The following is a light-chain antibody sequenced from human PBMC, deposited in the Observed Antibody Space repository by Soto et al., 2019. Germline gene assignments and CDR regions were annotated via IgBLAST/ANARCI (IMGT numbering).Light chain of an antibody. CDR1: KLGHKY. CDR3: QAWDSSTAV. J-gene: IGLJ7*01. CDR2: QDN. V-gene: IGLV3-1*01. Sequence: SYELTQPPSVSVSPGQTASITCSGDKLGHKYACWYQQKPGQSPVLVIYQDNKRPSGIPGRFSGSNSGNTATLTISGTQAMDEADYYCQAWDSSTAVFGGGTQLTVL.